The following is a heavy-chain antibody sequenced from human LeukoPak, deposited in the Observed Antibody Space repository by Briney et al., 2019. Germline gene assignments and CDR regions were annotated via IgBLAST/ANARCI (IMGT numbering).Heavy chain of an antibody. V-gene: IGHV4-39*01. Sequence: SETLSLTCTVSGDSISSSSYYWGWIRQPPGKGLECIGSIYYSGSTYYNPSLKSLVTISAATSKNQFSLKLRSVTAADTAVYYCARTGGADPTWFTYYFDYWGQGTLVTVSS. CDR2: IYYSGST. J-gene: IGHJ4*02. D-gene: IGHD3-10*01. CDR3: ARTGGADPTWFTYYFDY. CDR1: GDSISSSSYY.